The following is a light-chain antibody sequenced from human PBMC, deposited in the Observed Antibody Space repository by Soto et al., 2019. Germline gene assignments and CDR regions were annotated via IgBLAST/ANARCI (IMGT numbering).Light chain of an antibody. J-gene: IGKJ2*01. CDR2: KAS. Sequence: DIQMTQTPSTLSASVGDRVTITCRASQSISSWLAWYQQKPGKAPKLLIYKASSLESGVPSRFSGSGSGTEFTLTISSLQPDDFATYYCQQYNSFPYTFGQGTKLEIK. CDR3: QQYNSFPYT. CDR1: QSISSW. V-gene: IGKV1-5*03.